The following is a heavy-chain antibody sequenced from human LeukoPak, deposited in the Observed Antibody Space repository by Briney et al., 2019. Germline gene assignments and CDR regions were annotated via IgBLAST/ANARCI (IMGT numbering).Heavy chain of an antibody. CDR3: AKGYGDYGWYFDL. J-gene: IGHJ2*01. V-gene: IGHV3-30*18. Sequence: GGSLRLSCAASGFTFSYYYMTWVRQAPGQGLEWVAAISYDGSGKYYADSWKGRFTISRDNSKNTLYLQMNGLRVEDTAVYYCAKGYGDYGWYFDLWGRGSLVTVSS. CDR1: GFTFSYYY. D-gene: IGHD4-17*01. CDR2: ISYDGSGK.